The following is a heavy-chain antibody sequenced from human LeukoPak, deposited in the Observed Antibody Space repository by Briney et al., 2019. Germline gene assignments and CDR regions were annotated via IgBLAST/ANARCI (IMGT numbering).Heavy chain of an antibody. D-gene: IGHD1-26*01. CDR1: GFTVSSNY. CDR3: ARGWELGAFDI. CDR2: IYSGGST. J-gene: IGHJ3*02. V-gene: IGHV3-53*01. Sequence: GGSLRLSCAASGFTVSSNYMSWVRQAPGKGLEWVSVIYSGGSTYYADSVKGRFTISRDDSKNTLYLQMNSLRAEDTAVYYCARGWELGAFDIWGQGTMVTVSS.